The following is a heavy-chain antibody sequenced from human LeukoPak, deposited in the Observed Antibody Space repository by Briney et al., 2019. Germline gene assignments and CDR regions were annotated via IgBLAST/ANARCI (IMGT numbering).Heavy chain of an antibody. V-gene: IGHV3-20*01. CDR2: INWNGGSI. D-gene: IGHD3-22*01. Sequence: GGSLRLCCAASGFTFDDYGMTWVRQAPGKGLEWVSGINWNGGSIGYADSVKGRFTISRDNAKKSLYLQMNSLRAEDTALYHCARDRGYDSSGHYYYYYMDVWGKGTTVTVSS. CDR3: ARDRGYDSSGHYYYYYMDV. CDR1: GFTFDDYG. J-gene: IGHJ6*03.